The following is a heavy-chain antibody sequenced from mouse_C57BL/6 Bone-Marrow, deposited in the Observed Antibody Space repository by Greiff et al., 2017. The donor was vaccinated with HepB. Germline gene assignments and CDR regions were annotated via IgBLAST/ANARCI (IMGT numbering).Heavy chain of an antibody. CDR2: ISNLAYSI. J-gene: IGHJ2*01. CDR3: ARQNYGSSYYFDY. CDR1: GFTFSDYG. V-gene: IGHV5-15*01. D-gene: IGHD1-1*01. Sequence: EVQLVESGGGLVQPGGSLKLSCAASGFTFSDYGMAWVRQAPRKGPEWVAFISNLAYSIYYADTVTGRFTISRENAKNTLYLEMSSLRSEDTAMYYCARQNYGSSYYFDYWGQGTTFTVSS.